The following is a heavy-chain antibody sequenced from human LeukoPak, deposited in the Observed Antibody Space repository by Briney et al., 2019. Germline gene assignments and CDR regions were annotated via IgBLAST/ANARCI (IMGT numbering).Heavy chain of an antibody. CDR1: GYTFTSYY. CDR3: ARGGGGYSYGTFDAFDI. Sequence: ASVKVSCKASGYTFTSYYMHWVRQAPGQGLEWMGIINPSGGSTSYAQKFQGRVTMTRDTSTSTVYMELSSLRSEDTAVYYCARGGGGYSYGTFDAFDIWGQGTMVTVSS. J-gene: IGHJ3*02. CDR2: INPSGGST. V-gene: IGHV1-46*01. D-gene: IGHD5-18*01.